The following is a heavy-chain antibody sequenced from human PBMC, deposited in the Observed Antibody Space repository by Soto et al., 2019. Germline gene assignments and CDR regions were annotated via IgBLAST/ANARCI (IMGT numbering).Heavy chain of an antibody. CDR1: GFTFSTYA. Sequence: EVQLLESGGGLVQPGGSLRLSCTASGFTFSTYAMTWVRQAPGKGLEWVSALSGGGGPTYYADSVKGRFTISRDNSKNTLYLQMNSLRAGDTAVYYCAKVSRFLDSGLIWGQGTLVTVSS. CDR2: LSGGGGPT. CDR3: AKVSRFLDSGLI. J-gene: IGHJ3*02. V-gene: IGHV3-23*01. D-gene: IGHD3-10*01.